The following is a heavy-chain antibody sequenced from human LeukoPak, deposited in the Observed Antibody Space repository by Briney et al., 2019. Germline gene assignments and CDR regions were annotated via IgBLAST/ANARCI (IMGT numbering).Heavy chain of an antibody. CDR2: ISYDGSNK. J-gene: IGHJ4*02. CDR3: AKSVVATRYLVDY. CDR1: GFTFSSDG. D-gene: IGHD5-12*01. Sequence: GGSLRLSCAASGFTFSSDGMHWVRQAPGKGLEWVAVISYDGSNKYYADSVKGRFTISRDNSKNTLYLQMNSLRAEDTAVYYCAKSVVATRYLVDYWGQGTLVTVSS. V-gene: IGHV3-30*18.